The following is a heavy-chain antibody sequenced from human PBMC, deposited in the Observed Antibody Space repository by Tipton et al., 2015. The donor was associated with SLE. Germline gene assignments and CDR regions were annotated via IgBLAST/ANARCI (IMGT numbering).Heavy chain of an antibody. Sequence: TLSLTCTLSGGSVGSGTYYWTWIRQPAGKGLEWIGRIYTSGTTHYNPSLKSRVTISMDTSKNQFSLKLSSVTAADTAVYYCARAGLATSYYYYMDVWGKGTTVTVSS. J-gene: IGHJ6*03. V-gene: IGHV4-61*02. CDR3: ARAGLATSYYYYMDV. CDR2: IYTSGTT. D-gene: IGHD5-12*01. CDR1: GGSVGSGTYY.